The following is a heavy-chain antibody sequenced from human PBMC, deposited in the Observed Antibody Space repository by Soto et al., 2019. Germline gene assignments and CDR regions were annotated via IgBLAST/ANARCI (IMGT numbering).Heavy chain of an antibody. CDR2: ITGSSDNT. Sequence: GGSVRLSCSASRFSFSNFSMSWFRHAPGEVLDWVSTITGSSDNTSYTDSVKGGFAISRDNSQNTIYLQMNRLTTEEKAVYYCAKGGASYGLLTHDYWGQGALVTVSS. CDR3: AKGGASYGLLTHDY. D-gene: IGHD3-9*01. V-gene: IGHV3-23*01. CDR1: RFSFSNFS. J-gene: IGHJ4*02.